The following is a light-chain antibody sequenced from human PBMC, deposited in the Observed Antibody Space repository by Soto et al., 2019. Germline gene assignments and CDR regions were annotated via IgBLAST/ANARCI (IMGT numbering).Light chain of an antibody. CDR3: QQYGSSIT. V-gene: IGKV3-11*01. J-gene: IGKJ5*01. Sequence: EIVLTQSPATLSLSPGERATLSCRASQSISNYLAWYQQKPGQAPRLLIYDASNRATGIPARFSGSGSGTDFTLTISSLEPEDFAVYYCQQYGSSITFGQGTRLEIK. CDR2: DAS. CDR1: QSISNY.